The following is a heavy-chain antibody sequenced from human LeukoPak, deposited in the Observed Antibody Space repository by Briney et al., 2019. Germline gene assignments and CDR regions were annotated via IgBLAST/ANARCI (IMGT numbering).Heavy chain of an antibody. Sequence: GGSLRLSCAASGFTFSRYIMSWVRQAPGKGLEWVSLIGGSGDSTYYADSVKGRFTISRDNSKHTLYLRMNSLRADDTAVYSCAKEGPGGGGYFDDWGQGTLVTVSS. D-gene: IGHD3-16*01. CDR1: GFTFSRYI. CDR2: IGGSGDST. CDR3: AKEGPGGGGYFDD. V-gene: IGHV3-23*01. J-gene: IGHJ4*02.